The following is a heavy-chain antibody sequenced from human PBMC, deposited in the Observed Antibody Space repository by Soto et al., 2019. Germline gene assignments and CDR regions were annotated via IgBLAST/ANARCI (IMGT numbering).Heavy chain of an antibody. CDR3: ARSASSGWCYFDF. D-gene: IGHD6-19*01. J-gene: IGHJ4*02. Sequence: QVQLVQSGAEVKKPGSSVKVSCKASGGTFSTSAISWVRQAPGQGLEWMGGIIPIFASASYAQKFQGRVTITADESQSTAYMELNTWRSEDTAVFYCARSASSGWCYFDFWGQGTLVTVSS. CDR1: GGTFSTSA. V-gene: IGHV1-69*12. CDR2: IIPIFASA.